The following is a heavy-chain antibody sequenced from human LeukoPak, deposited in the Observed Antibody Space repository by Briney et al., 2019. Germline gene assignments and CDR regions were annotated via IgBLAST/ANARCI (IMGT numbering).Heavy chain of an antibody. J-gene: IGHJ5*02. Sequence: SETLSLTCTVSGGSISSGGCYWSWIRQHPGKGLEWIGYIYYSGSTYYNPSLKSRVTISVDTSKNQFSLKLSSVTAADTAVYYCARCLMVRNPNWFDPWGQGTLVIVSS. V-gene: IGHV4-31*03. D-gene: IGHD3-10*01. CDR1: GGSISSGGCY. CDR2: IYYSGST. CDR3: ARCLMVRNPNWFDP.